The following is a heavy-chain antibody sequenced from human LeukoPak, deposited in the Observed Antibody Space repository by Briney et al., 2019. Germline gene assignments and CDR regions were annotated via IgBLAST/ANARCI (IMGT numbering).Heavy chain of an antibody. CDR2: IYTSGST. Sequence: SETLSLTCTVSGGSLSSGSYYWSWIRQPAGKGLEWIGRIYTSGSTNYNPSLKSRVTISVDTSKNQFSLKLSSVTAADPAVYYCARAGYTYYYGSGSYAYYYYYGRDVWGQGTTVTVSS. CDR1: GGSLSSGSYY. J-gene: IGHJ6*02. CDR3: ARAGYTYYYGSGSYAYYYYYGRDV. D-gene: IGHD3-10*01. V-gene: IGHV4-61*02.